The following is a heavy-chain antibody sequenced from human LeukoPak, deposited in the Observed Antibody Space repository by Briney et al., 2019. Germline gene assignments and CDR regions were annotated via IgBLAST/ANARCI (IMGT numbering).Heavy chain of an antibody. Sequence: GGSLRLSCAASGFTFDDYTMHRVRQAPGKGLEWVSLISWDGGSTYYADSVKGRFTISRDNSKNSLYLQMNSLRAEDTALYYCAKGQQSTYSSGWYVGYYYGMDVWGQGTTVTVSS. V-gene: IGHV3-43*01. CDR1: GFTFDDYT. CDR3: AKGQQSTYSSGWYVGYYYGMDV. J-gene: IGHJ6*02. CDR2: ISWDGGST. D-gene: IGHD6-19*01.